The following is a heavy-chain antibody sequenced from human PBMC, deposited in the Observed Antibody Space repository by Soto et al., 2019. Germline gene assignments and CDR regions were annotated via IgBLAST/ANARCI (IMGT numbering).Heavy chain of an antibody. CDR3: ARGQRFSDWFDP. V-gene: IGHV4-4*07. CDR1: GGAISGYY. D-gene: IGHD3-3*01. CDR2: IYSSGST. J-gene: IGHJ5*02. Sequence: SETLSLTCTVTGGAISGYYWTWIRQSDGEGLEWIGRIYSSGSTNYNPSLKSRVTISLDTSMNYFSLRLSSVTAADTAVHYCARGQRFSDWFDPWGQGTLVTVSS.